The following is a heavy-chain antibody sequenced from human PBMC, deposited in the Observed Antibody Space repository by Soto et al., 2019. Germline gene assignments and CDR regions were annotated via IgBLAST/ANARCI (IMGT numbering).Heavy chain of an antibody. CDR3: AKETGSSGVDYYYYGMDV. V-gene: IGHV3-23*01. D-gene: IGHD3-22*01. CDR1: GFTFSSYA. Sequence: EVQLLESGGGLVQPGGSLRLSCAASGFTFSSYAMSWVRQAPGKGLEWVSAISGSGGSTYYADSVKGRFTISRDNSKNTLYLQMNSLRAEDTAVYYCAKETGSSGVDYYYYGMDVWGQGTTVTVSS. CDR2: ISGSGGST. J-gene: IGHJ6*02.